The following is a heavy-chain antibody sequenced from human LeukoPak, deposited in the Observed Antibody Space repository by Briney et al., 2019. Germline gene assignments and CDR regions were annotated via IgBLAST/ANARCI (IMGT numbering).Heavy chain of an antibody. CDR2: VYPGDSDT. D-gene: IGHD6-13*01. CDR3: ARHVANSWGFDY. CDR1: GYSFTNYW. J-gene: IGHJ4*02. Sequence: GESLKISCKGSGYSFTNYWIAWVRQMPGKGLGWMGIVYPGDSDTRYSPSFQGQVTISADKSISTAYLQWSSLKASDTAMYYCARHVANSWGFDYWGQGTLVTVSS. V-gene: IGHV5-51*01.